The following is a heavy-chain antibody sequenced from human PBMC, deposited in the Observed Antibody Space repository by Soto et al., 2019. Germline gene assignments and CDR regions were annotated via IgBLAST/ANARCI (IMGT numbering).Heavy chain of an antibody. V-gene: IGHV4-30-4*01. J-gene: IGHJ5*02. Sequence: SETLSLTSTVSGGSISSGDYYWSWIRQPPGTGLEWIGYIYYSGSTYYNPSLKSRITISVDTSKNQFYLKLSSVTAADTAVYYCAKAGGPYCSSTSCYKGNWFDPWGQGTLVTVSS. D-gene: IGHD2-2*02. CDR1: GGSISSGDYY. CDR3: AKAGGPYCSSTSCYKGNWFDP. CDR2: IYYSGST.